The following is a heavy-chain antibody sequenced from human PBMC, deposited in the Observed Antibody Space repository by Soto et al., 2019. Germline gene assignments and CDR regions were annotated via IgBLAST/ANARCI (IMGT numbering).Heavy chain of an antibody. J-gene: IGHJ4*02. CDR1: GFTFSHYW. D-gene: IGHD2-21*01. CDR3: VRDNCGFDY. Sequence: EVQLVESGGGLVQPGGSLRLSCAASGFTFSHYWMNWVRQVPGEGLVWVSRVNGDGSDTIYADSVKGRFTISRDNAKNTVFLQMNSLTAEDTAVYYCVRDNCGFDYWGQGTLVTVSS. CDR2: VNGDGSDT. V-gene: IGHV3-74*01.